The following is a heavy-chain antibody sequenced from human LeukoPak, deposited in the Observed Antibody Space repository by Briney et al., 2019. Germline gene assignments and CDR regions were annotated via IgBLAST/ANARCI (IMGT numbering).Heavy chain of an antibody. J-gene: IGHJ4*02. CDR3: ARGAWDTAQREPFDY. CDR2: INHSGST. V-gene: IGHV4-34*01. Sequence: PSETLSLTCAVYGGSFSGYYWSWIRQPPGRGLEWIGEINHSGSTNYNPSLKSRVTMSIDTSKKQFSLELISVTAADTAVYYCARGAWDTAQREPFDYWGQGTLVTVSS. D-gene: IGHD5-18*01. CDR1: GGSFSGYY.